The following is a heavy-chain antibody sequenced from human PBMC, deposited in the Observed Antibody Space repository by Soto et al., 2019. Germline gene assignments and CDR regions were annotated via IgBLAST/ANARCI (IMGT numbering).Heavy chain of an antibody. CDR1: GFAFSGYS. D-gene: IGHD3-3*01. V-gene: IGHV3-48*02. Sequence: LRLSCEAYGFAFSGYSMNWVRRAPGKGLEWISCVTNSGGTTYYSDSVKGRFTISRDNAMNSLYLQMNNLRDEDTAVYYCARGGWNYDCLDAWGQGTTVTVSS. J-gene: IGHJ6*02. CDR2: VTNSGGTT. CDR3: ARGGWNYDCLDA.